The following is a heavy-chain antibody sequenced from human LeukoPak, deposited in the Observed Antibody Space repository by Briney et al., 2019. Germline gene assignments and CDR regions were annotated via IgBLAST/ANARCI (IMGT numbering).Heavy chain of an antibody. CDR1: GFTFSSYG. D-gene: IGHD2-15*01. V-gene: IGHV3-48*03. Sequence: GGSLILSCAASGFTFSSYGMNWVRQAPGKGLEWISYISKSGDTIYYADSVKGRFTISRDNAENSLYLQMNSLGAEDTALYYCARDRGGGNIYFDYWGQGTLVTVSS. CDR3: ARDRGGGNIYFDY. J-gene: IGHJ4*02. CDR2: ISKSGDTI.